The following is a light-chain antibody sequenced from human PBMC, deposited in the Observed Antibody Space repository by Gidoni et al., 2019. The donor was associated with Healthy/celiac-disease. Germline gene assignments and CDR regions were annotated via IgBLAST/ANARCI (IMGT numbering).Light chain of an antibody. V-gene: IGLV4-69*01. CDR2: LKSDGSH. J-gene: IGLJ3*02. Sequence: LHCTLSSGHSSYAIAWHQQQPEKGPRYLMELKSDGSHSKGDGIPDRFSGSSSGAERYLPISSLQSEDEADYYCQTWGTGILVFGGGTKLTVL. CDR3: QTWGTGILV. CDR1: SGHSSYA.